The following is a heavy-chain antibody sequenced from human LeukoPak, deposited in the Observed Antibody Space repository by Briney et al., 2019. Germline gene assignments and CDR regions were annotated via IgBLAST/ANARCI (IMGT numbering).Heavy chain of an antibody. J-gene: IGHJ4*02. V-gene: IGHV3-30*01. CDR1: GLTFSSYA. D-gene: IGHD2-2*01. CDR2: ISYDGSNK. CDR3: AREQGVVPAASYFDY. Sequence: GGSLRLSCAASGLTFSSYAMHWVRQAPGKGLEWVAVISYDGSNKYYADSVRGRFTISRDNSKNTLYLQMNSLRAEDTAVYYCAREQGVVPAASYFDYWGQGTLVTVSS.